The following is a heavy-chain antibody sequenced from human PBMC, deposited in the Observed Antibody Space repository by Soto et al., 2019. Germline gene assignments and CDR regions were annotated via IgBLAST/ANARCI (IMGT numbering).Heavy chain of an antibody. Sequence: EVQLVESGGGLVQPGGSLRLSCAASGFSVSSNYMNWVRQAPGKGLEWVSIIRNGGDTYYADSVKDRFTVSRDNSKNTIFLQMNSLRVEDTAVYYCARDSWYQYRGQGTLVTVSS. CDR1: GFSVSSNY. CDR3: ARDSWYQY. J-gene: IGHJ1*01. V-gene: IGHV3-66*01. CDR2: IRNGGDT. D-gene: IGHD2-15*01.